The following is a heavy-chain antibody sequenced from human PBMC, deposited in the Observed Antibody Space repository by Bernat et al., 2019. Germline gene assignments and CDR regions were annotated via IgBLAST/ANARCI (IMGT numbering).Heavy chain of an antibody. CDR3: ARLQVVITGGWFDP. Sequence: EVQLVESGGGLVQPGGSLRLSCAASGFTVSSNYMSWVRQAPGKGLEWVSVIYSGGSTYYADSVKGRFTISRDNSKNTLYLQMNSLRAEDTAVYYCARLQVVITGGWFDPWGQGTLVTVSS. D-gene: IGHD3-22*01. V-gene: IGHV3-66*01. CDR2: IYSGGST. CDR1: GFTVSSNY. J-gene: IGHJ5*02.